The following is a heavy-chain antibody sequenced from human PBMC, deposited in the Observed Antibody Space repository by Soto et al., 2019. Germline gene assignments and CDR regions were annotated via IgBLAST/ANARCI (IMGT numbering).Heavy chain of an antibody. D-gene: IGHD6-6*01. V-gene: IGHV3-11*01. J-gene: IGHJ1*01. CDR2: ITSSGSSI. CDR3: ARAKGQLARADGY. Sequence: GGSLRLSCAASGFTFSGYYMSWIRQAPGKGLEWVSYITSSGSSIYYADSVKGRFTISRDNAKNSLYLQMNSLRAEDTAVYYCARAKGQLARADGYWGQGTLVTVSS. CDR1: GFTFSGYY.